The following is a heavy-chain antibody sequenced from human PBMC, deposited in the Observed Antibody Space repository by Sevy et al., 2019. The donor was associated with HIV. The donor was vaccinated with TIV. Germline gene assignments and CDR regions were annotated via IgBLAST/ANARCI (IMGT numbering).Heavy chain of an antibody. D-gene: IGHD2-8*01. Sequence: GGSLRLSCAASGFTFSTYDMHWVRQAPGKGLEWVAYIRYDGSNKYYADSVRGRFTISRENSKNTLYLQMISLRAEDTAVYYCARGRKTTQEWLEELDYYYGVDVWGQWTTVTASS. J-gene: IGHJ6*02. CDR2: IRYDGSNK. CDR1: GFTFSTYD. CDR3: ARGRKTTQEWLEELDYYYGVDV. V-gene: IGHV3-30*02.